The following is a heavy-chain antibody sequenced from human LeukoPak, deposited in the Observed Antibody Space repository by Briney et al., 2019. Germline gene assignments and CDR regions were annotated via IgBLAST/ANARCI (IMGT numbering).Heavy chain of an antibody. CDR3: ASHDYGGRFDY. D-gene: IGHD4-23*01. V-gene: IGHV4-61*01. Sequence: SQTLSLTCTVSGDSFSSVTDYWAWIRQPPGKGLEWIGYIYYSGSTNYNPSLKSRVTISVDTSKNQFSLKLSSVTAADTAVYYCASHDYGGRFDYWGQGTLVTVSS. J-gene: IGHJ4*02. CDR2: IYYSGST. CDR1: GDSFSSVTDY.